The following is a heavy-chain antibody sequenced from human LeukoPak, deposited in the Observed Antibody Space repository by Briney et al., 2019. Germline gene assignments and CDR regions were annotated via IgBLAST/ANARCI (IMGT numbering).Heavy chain of an antibody. D-gene: IGHD3-3*01. CDR3: AKHDTVFGAAHFYMDV. Sequence: SETPSLTCAVSGGSINTYYWSWIRQPPGKGLEWVGYIYSTGNTNYNPSLKGRVTISLDTSKNQFSLNLSSVTAADTAVYYCAKHDTVFGAAHFYMDVWGKGTTVTVSS. V-gene: IGHV4-4*09. J-gene: IGHJ6*03. CDR2: IYSTGNT. CDR1: GGSINTYY.